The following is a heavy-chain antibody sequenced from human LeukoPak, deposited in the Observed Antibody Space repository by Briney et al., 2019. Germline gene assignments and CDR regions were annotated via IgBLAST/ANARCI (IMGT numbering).Heavy chain of an antibody. D-gene: IGHD6-19*01. J-gene: IGHJ4*02. V-gene: IGHV4-4*02. Sequence: SETLSLTCAVSGGSISSSNWWSWVRQPPGKGLEWIGEIYHSGSTNYNPSLKSRVTISVDKSKNQFSLKLSSVTAADTAVYYCARDLLSSGWVGGDYWGQGTLVTVSS. CDR3: ARDLLSSGWVGGDY. CDR1: GGSISSSNW. CDR2: IYHSGST.